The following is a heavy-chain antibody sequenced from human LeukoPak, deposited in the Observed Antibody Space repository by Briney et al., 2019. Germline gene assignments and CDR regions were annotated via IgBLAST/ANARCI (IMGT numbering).Heavy chain of an antibody. V-gene: IGHV1-18*01. D-gene: IGHD3-22*01. CDR1: GGTFTSYG. CDR2: ISAYNGNT. CDR3: ARDFRPRSGYYGATGY. Sequence: ASVKVSCKASGGTFTSYGISWVRQAPGQGLEWMGWISAYNGNTNYAQKLQGRVTMTTDTSTSTAYMELRSLRSDDTAVYYCARDFRPRSGYYGATGYWGQGTLVTVSS. J-gene: IGHJ4*02.